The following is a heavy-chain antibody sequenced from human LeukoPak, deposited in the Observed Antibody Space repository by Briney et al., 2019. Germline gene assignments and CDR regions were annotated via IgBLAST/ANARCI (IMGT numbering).Heavy chain of an antibody. V-gene: IGHV1-18*01. D-gene: IGHD5-18*01. Sequence: ASVKVSCKASGYTFTSYGISWVRQAPGQGLEWMGWISAYNGNTNYAQKLRGRVTMTTDTSASTAYMELSSLRSEDTAVYYCARSGYSYGYDYWGQGTLVTVSS. CDR1: GYTFTSYG. J-gene: IGHJ4*02. CDR3: ARSGYSYGYDY. CDR2: ISAYNGNT.